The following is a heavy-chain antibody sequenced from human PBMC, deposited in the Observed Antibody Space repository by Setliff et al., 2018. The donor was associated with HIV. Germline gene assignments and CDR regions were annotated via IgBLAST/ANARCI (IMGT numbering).Heavy chain of an antibody. V-gene: IGHV3-30*04. CDR3: ARDLSYDYDRSSDTFDY. Sequence: PGGSLRLSCAASGFTFSNYAMHWVRQAPVKGLEWVAVISYDGSDKYYADSVKGRFTISRDNSKNTVYLQMDSLRAEDTAVYYCARDLSYDYDRSSDTFDYWGQGTLVTVSS. D-gene: IGHD3-22*01. J-gene: IGHJ4*02. CDR1: GFTFSNYA. CDR2: ISYDGSDK.